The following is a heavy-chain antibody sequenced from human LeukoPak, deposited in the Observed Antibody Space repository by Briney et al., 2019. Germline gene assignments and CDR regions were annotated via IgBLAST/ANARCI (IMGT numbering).Heavy chain of an antibody. V-gene: IGHV3-23*01. Sequence: GGSLRLSCAASGFTFSIHAMSWVRQAPGKGLEWVSGISGSGGTTYYADSVKGRFTISRGNSKNTLHLQMNSLRAEDTAVYYCAKPFDVGVVVASAGASGFDYWGQGTLVTVSS. CDR2: ISGSGGTT. D-gene: IGHD2-15*01. CDR3: AKPFDVGVVVASAGASGFDY. J-gene: IGHJ4*02. CDR1: GFTFSIHA.